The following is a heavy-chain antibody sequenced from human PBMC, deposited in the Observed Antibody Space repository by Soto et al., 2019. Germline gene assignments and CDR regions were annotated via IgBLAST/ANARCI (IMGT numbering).Heavy chain of an antibody. CDR1: GFTFSSYA. CDR2: ISGSGGST. V-gene: IGHV3-23*01. J-gene: IGHJ3*02. CDR3: AKAPSTLVNRGDAFDI. Sequence: EVQLLESGGGLVQPGGSLRLSCAASGFTFSSYAMSWVRQAPGKGLEWVSAISGSGGSTYYADSVKGRFTISRDNSKNTLYLQMNSLRAEDTAVYYCAKAPSTLVNRGDAFDIWGQGTMVTVSS. D-gene: IGHD2-2*01.